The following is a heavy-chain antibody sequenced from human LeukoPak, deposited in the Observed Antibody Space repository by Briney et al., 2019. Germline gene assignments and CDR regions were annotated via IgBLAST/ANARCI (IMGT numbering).Heavy chain of an antibody. D-gene: IGHD3-3*01. CDR3: ARGDYDFWSGYYGVGYYFDY. J-gene: IGHJ4*02. CDR2: INHSGST. V-gene: IGHV4-34*01. Sequence: SETLSLTCAVYGGSFSGYYWSWLRQPPGKGLEWIGEINHSGSTNYNPSLKSRVTISVDTPKNQFSLKLSSVTAADTAVYYCARGDYDFWSGYYGVGYYFDYWGQGTLVTVSS. CDR1: GGSFSGYY.